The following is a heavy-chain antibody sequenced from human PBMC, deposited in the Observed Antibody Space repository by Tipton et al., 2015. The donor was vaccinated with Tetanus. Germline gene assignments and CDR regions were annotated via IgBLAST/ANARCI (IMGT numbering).Heavy chain of an antibody. CDR3: AGDRGVYIYYGMDV. V-gene: IGHV1-2*02. CDR1: GYTFTGDY. CDR2: IDPSSGGT. J-gene: IGHJ6*02. Sequence: VQLVQSGAEVKKPGASVKVSCKASGYTFTGDYIYWVRQAPGQCLECMGWIDPSSGGTNYAQKFQDSVTMTRDTSIGTAYMELSSLRSADTAVFYCAGDRGVYIYYGMDVWVPGTTVTVS. D-gene: IGHD2-8*01.